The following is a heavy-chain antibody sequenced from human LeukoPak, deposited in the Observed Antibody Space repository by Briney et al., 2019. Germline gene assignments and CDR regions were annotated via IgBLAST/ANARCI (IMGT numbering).Heavy chain of an antibody. Sequence: GGSLRLSCAASGFTFSSYAMSWVRQAPGKGLEWVSAISGSGGSTYYADSVKGRFTISRDNSKNTLYLQMNSLRAEDTAVYYCARDQGGNYDSSGYYPYWGQGTLVTVSS. V-gene: IGHV3-23*01. J-gene: IGHJ4*02. D-gene: IGHD3-22*01. CDR3: ARDQGGNYDSSGYYPY. CDR1: GFTFSSYA. CDR2: ISGSGGST.